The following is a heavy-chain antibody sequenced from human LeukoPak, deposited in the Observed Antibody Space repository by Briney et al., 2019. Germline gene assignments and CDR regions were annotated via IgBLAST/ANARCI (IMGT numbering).Heavy chain of an antibody. V-gene: IGHV4-39*01. CDR1: GGSISSSSYY. Sequence: SETLSLTCTVSGGSISSSSYYWGWIRQPPGKGLEWIGNIYYSGSTYYNPSLKSRVTIFVDTSKNQFSLKLSSVTAADTAVYYCARRNYDILTGYYYFDYWGLGTLVTVSS. CDR3: ARRNYDILTGYYYFDY. D-gene: IGHD3-9*01. J-gene: IGHJ4*02. CDR2: IYYSGST.